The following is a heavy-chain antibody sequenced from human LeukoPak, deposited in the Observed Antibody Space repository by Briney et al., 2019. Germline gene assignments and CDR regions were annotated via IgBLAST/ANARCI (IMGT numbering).Heavy chain of an antibody. CDR3: ARGSGPSSASYYNYFEY. CDR2: IYTSGST. V-gene: IGHV4-61*02. J-gene: IGHJ4*02. CDR1: GASISSGTYY. Sequence: SETLSLTCTVSGASISSGTYYWSWIRQPAGKGLAWIGRIYTSGSTNYNPSLKSRVTISVDTSKNEFSLKLNSVTATDTAVYCCARGSGPSSASYYNYFEYWGQGTLVTVSS. D-gene: IGHD3-10*01.